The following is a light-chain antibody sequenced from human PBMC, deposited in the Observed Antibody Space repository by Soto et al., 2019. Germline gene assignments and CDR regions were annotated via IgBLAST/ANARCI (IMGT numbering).Light chain of an antibody. J-gene: IGLJ1*01. Sequence: QSALTQPPSASGSPGQSVTISCTGTKSDIGVYDLVSWYQHHPGKAPRLIIYEVVQRPSGVPDRFSGSKSGNTASLTVSGLQAADEADDFCKSYAGSNTYVFGSGTKLTVL. CDR1: KSDIGVYDL. CDR3: KSYAGSNTYV. V-gene: IGLV2-8*01. CDR2: EVV.